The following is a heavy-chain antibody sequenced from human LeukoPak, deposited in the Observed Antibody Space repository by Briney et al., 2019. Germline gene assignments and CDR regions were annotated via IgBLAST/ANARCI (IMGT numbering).Heavy chain of an antibody. V-gene: IGHV1-2*02. D-gene: IGHD2-2*01. CDR2: INPNSGGT. CDR3: ARYNKPYQQYDY. Sequence: ASVTVSCKASGYTFTGYYMHWVRQAPGQGLEWMGWINPNSGGTNYAQKFQGRVTMTRDTSISTAYMELSRLRSDDTAVYYCARYNKPYQQYDYWGQGTLVTVSS. CDR1: GYTFTGYY. J-gene: IGHJ4*02.